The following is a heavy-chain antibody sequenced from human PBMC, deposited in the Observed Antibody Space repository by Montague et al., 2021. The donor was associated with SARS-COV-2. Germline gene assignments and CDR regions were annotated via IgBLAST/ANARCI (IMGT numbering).Heavy chain of an antibody. CDR2: IKQSGST. J-gene: IGHJ4*02. D-gene: IGHD3-22*01. V-gene: IGHV4-34*01. Sequence: SETLSLTCAVYGGSFGDDHWSWIRQPPGKGLEWMGDIKQSGSTNXXPSLKSRVTISVDTSKNQFSLKLTSVTAADTAVYFCARGHLSVSMIVVVFTSASYYFDYWGRGAQVTVS. CDR1: GGSFGDDH. CDR3: ARGHLSVSMIVVVFTSASYYFDY.